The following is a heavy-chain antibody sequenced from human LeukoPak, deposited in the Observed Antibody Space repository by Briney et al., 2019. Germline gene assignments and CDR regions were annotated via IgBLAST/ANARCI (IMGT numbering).Heavy chain of an antibody. CDR3: ARENFPAYFDY. CDR2: ISSSSSTI. V-gene: IGHV3-48*01. CDR1: GFTFSSYS. Sequence: PGGSLRLSCAASGFTFSSYSMNWVRQAPGKGLEWVSYISSSSSTIYYADSVKGRFTISRDNAKNSLYLQMNSLRAEDTAEYYCARENFPAYFDYWGQGTLVTVSS. J-gene: IGHJ4*02.